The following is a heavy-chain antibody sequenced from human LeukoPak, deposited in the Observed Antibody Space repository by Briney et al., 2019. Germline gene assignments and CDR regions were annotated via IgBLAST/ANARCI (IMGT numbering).Heavy chain of an antibody. CDR3: ARVSWLLSPPDY. D-gene: IGHD2-2*01. J-gene: IGHJ4*02. Sequence: GGSLRLPCAASGFTFSSYEMNWVRQAPGKGLEWVSYISSSGSTIYYADSVKGRFTISRDNAKNSLYLQMNSLRAEDTAVYYCARVSWLLSPPDYWGQGTLVTVSS. CDR2: ISSSGSTI. V-gene: IGHV3-48*03. CDR1: GFTFSSYE.